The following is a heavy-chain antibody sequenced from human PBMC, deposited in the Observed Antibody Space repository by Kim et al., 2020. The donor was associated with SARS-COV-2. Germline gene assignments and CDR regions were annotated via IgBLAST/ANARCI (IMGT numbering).Heavy chain of an antibody. CDR3: ARHLPFSYSSSFNWFDP. V-gene: IGHV4-39*01. D-gene: IGHD6-13*01. CDR1: GGSISSSSYY. Sequence: SETLSLTCTVSGGSISSSSYYWGWIRQPPGKGLEWIGSIYYSGSTYYNPSLKSRVTISVDTSKNQFSLKLSSVTAADTAVYYCARHLPFSYSSSFNWFDPWGQGTLVTVSS. J-gene: IGHJ5*02. CDR2: IYYSGST.